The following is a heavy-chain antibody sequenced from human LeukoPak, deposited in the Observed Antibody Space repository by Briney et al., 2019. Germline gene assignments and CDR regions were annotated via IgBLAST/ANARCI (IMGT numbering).Heavy chain of an antibody. CDR1: GFTFSSYW. D-gene: IGHD3-22*01. CDR2: IKQDGSEK. Sequence: LPGGSLRLSGAGSGFTFSSYWMSWVRQAPGKGLEWVANIKQDGSEKYYVDSVKGRFTISRDNAKNSLYLQMNSLRAEDTAVYYCARGDSSGYDYWGQGTLVTVSS. V-gene: IGHV3-7*04. CDR3: ARGDSSGYDY. J-gene: IGHJ4*02.